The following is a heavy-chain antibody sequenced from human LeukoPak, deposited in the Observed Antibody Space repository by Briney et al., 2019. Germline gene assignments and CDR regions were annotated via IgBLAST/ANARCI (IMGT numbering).Heavy chain of an antibody. J-gene: IGHJ5*02. CDR3: ARLVVITTFDWFDP. D-gene: IGHD3-22*01. V-gene: IGHV4-4*07. CDR2: IYTSGST. Sequence: SETLSLTCTVSGGSISSYYWSWVRQPAGKGLEWIGRIYTSGSTNYNPSLKSRVTMSVDTSKNQFSLKLTSVTAADTAVYYCARLVVITTFDWFDPWGQGTLVTVSS. CDR1: GGSISSYY.